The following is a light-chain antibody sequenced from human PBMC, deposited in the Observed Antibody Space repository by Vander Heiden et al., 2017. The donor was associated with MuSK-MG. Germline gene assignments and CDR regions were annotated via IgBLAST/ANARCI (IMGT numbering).Light chain of an antibody. CDR2: DAS. Sequence: EIVLTQSPATLSLSPGERATLSCRASQSVSRYLAWYQQKPGQAPRLLIYDASNRATGIPARFSGSGSGTDFTLTISSREPEDFAVYYCQQRSKWPPITFGGGTKVEIK. CDR3: QQRSKWPPIT. V-gene: IGKV3-11*01. CDR1: QSVSRY. J-gene: IGKJ4*01.